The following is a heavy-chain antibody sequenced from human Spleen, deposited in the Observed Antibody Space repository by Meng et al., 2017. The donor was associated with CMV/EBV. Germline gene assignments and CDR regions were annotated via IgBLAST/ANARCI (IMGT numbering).Heavy chain of an antibody. CDR2: ISAYNGNT. V-gene: IGHV1-18*01. CDR3: ARDRYCSSPNCYTLWYFDY. CDR1: GYTFTSYG. J-gene: IGHJ4*02. D-gene: IGHD2-2*02. Sequence: ASVKVSCKASGYTFTSYGISWVRQTPGQGLQWMGWISAYNGNTSYAQKLQGRVTMTTDTSTSTAYMELRSLRSDDTAVYYCARDRYCSSPNCYTLWYFDYWGQGTLVTVSS.